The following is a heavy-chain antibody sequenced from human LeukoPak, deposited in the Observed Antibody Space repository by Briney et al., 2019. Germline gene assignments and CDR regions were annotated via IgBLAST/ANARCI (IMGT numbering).Heavy chain of an antibody. D-gene: IGHD3-22*01. V-gene: IGHV3-30*18. CDR2: ISFDGTYK. Sequence: GRSLRLSCAPSGFTFSTYGMHWVRQAPGKGLEWVAVISFDGTYKYYADSVKGRFTISRDNSKNTLYLQMNSLRAEDTAVYYCAKDHGGRYDSNGYFDYWGQGTQVTVSS. J-gene: IGHJ4*02. CDR3: AKDHGGRYDSNGYFDY. CDR1: GFTFSTYG.